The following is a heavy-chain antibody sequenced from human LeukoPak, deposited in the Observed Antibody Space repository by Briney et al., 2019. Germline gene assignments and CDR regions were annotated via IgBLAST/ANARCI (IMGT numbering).Heavy chain of an antibody. Sequence: GGSLRLSCEASGFTFSSYAMSWVRQAPGKGLEWVSTIHDSDGSTFYADSVKGRFTISRDTSENTLYLHMNGLRAEDTAIYYCAKAVVISSGRYYFDYWGQGALVTVSS. CDR1: GFTFSSYA. CDR3: AKAVVISSGRYYFDY. J-gene: IGHJ4*02. V-gene: IGHV3-23*01. D-gene: IGHD3-22*01. CDR2: IHDSDGST.